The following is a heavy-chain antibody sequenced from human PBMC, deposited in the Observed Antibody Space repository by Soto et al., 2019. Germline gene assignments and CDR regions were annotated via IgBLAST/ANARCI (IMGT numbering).Heavy chain of an antibody. J-gene: IGHJ5*02. Sequence: SETLTLTGALYGGSFRRYYWSWIRQSPGKGMEWMGERFKSGSTNYNPSLKSRVTISVDTSKNQFSLKLSSVTAADTAVYYCARVVLMVYAENWFDPWGQGTLVTVS. CDR2: RFKSGST. V-gene: IGHV4-34*12. D-gene: IGHD2-8*01. CDR3: ARVVLMVYAENWFDP. CDR1: GGSFRRYY.